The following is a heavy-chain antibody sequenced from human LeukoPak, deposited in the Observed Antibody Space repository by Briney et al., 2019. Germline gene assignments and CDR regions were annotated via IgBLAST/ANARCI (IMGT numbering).Heavy chain of an antibody. CDR3: TTDVGGSYARGFDY. D-gene: IGHD1-26*01. V-gene: IGHV3-15*01. CDR1: GFTFSNAW. Sequence: GSLRLSCAASGFTFSNAWMSWVRQAPGKGLEWVGRIKSKTDGGTTDYAAPVKGRFTISRDDSKNTLYLQMNSLKTEDTAVYYCTTDVGGSYARGFDYWGQGTLVTVSS. CDR2: IKSKTDGGTT. J-gene: IGHJ4*02.